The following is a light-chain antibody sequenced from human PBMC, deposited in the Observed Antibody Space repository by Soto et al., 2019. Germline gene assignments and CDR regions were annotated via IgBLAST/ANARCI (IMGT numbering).Light chain of an antibody. Sequence: DIQMTQSPSALSASVGDSVTITCRASQSVSGWLAWYQQKPGEDPKLLIYDASALPRGVPSRFSGSGSGTKFTLTIASLQPDDFATYYCQQYETFSGTFGPGTKVDIK. J-gene: IGKJ1*01. V-gene: IGKV1-5*01. CDR3: QQYETFSGT. CDR2: DAS. CDR1: QSVSGW.